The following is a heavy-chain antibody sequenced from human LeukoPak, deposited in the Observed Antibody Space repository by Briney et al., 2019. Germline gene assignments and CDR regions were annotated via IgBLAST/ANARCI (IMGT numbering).Heavy chain of an antibody. Sequence: PSETLSLTCTVSGPSISSYYWSWIRQPPGKGLEWLGYIYYSGSTNYNPSLKSRVTISVDTSKNQFSLKLSSVTAADTAVYYCARGTAAGTTGIDYWGQGTLVTVSS. CDR1: GPSISSYY. CDR2: IYYSGST. J-gene: IGHJ4*02. D-gene: IGHD6-13*01. V-gene: IGHV4-59*01. CDR3: ARGTAAGTTGIDY.